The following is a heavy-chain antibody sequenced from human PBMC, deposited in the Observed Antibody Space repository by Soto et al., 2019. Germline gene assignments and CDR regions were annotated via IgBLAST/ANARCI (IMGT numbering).Heavy chain of an antibody. CDR2: IIPIFGTA. CDR3: ARVTDPVVTASTPFDH. V-gene: IGHV1-69*13. CDR1: GGTFSSYA. D-gene: IGHD2-21*02. Sequence: SVKVSCKASGGTFSSYAISWVRQAPGQGLEWMGGIIPIFGTANYAQKFQGRVTITADESTSTAYMELSSLSSVTAADTAVYYCARVTDPVVTASTPFDHWGQGALVTVSS. J-gene: IGHJ4*02.